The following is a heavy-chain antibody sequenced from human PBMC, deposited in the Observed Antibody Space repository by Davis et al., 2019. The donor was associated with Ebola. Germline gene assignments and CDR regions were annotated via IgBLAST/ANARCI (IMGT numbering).Heavy chain of an antibody. Sequence: GGSLRLSCAASGFTFSDYTMNWVRQAPGKGLEWVSSITSSSTYIYYADSLKGRFTISRDNAKISLYLQMNSLRAEDTAVYYCARDRYYYGGTGTFDYWGQGTLVTVSS. CDR3: ARDRYYYGGTGTFDY. V-gene: IGHV3-21*01. CDR1: GFTFSDYT. J-gene: IGHJ4*02. CDR2: ITSSSTYI. D-gene: IGHD3-22*01.